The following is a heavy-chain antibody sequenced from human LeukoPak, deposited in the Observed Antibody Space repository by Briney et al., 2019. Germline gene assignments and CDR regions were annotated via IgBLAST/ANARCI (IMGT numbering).Heavy chain of an antibody. J-gene: IGHJ4*02. D-gene: IGHD2-2*01. CDR3: ARGLSGVVVPAAPFDY. CDR1: GGSISSYY. CDR2: IYYSGST. Sequence: SETLSHTSTNSGGSISSYYWSWLRQPPGKGLEWLGYIYYSGSTNYNPSLKSRVTISVDTSKNQFSLKLSSVTAADTAVYYCARGLSGVVVPAAPFDYWGQGTLVTVSS. V-gene: IGHV4-59*01.